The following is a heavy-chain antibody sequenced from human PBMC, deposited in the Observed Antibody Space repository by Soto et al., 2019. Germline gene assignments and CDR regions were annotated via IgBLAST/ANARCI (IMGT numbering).Heavy chain of an antibody. Sequence: GESRKISCKGSGYSFAGYWITWVRRKPGKGLEWMGRIDPSDSQTYYSPSFRGHVTISVTKSITTVFLQWSSLRASDTAMYYCARQIYDSDTGPNFQYYFDSWGQGTPVTVSS. CDR1: GYSFAGYW. D-gene: IGHD3-22*01. CDR2: IDPSDSQT. CDR3: ARQIYDSDTGPNFQYYFDS. J-gene: IGHJ4*02. V-gene: IGHV5-10-1*01.